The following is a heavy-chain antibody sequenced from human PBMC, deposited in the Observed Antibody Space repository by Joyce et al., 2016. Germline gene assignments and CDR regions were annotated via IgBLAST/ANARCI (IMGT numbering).Heavy chain of an antibody. J-gene: IGHJ4*02. CDR1: GGSISSSTYY. D-gene: IGHD1-26*01. V-gene: IGHV4-39*07. Sequence: QLQLQESGPGLVKPSETLSLTCTVSGGSISSSTYYWGWIRQPPGKGLECIGSIYYSGNTYYNPSLKSRVTISVDTSKNQFSLKLTSLTAADTAVFYCATWRGSFPFFDYWGQGTLVTVSS. CDR2: IYYSGNT. CDR3: ATWRGSFPFFDY.